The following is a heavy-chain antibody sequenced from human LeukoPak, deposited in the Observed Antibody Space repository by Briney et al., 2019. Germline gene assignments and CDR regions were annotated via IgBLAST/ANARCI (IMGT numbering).Heavy chain of an antibody. Sequence: GGSLRLSCAASGFTFNLYSMNWVRQAPGKGLEWVSYISSSSSTIYYADSVKGRFTISRDNSKNTLYLQMNSLRAEDTAVYYCAKDSQDYWGQGTLVTVSS. CDR1: GFTFNLYS. V-gene: IGHV3-48*01. CDR2: ISSSSSTI. CDR3: AKDSQDY. J-gene: IGHJ4*02.